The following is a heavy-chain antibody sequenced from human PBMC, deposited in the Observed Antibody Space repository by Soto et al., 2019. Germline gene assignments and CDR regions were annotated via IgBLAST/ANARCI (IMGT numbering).Heavy chain of an antibody. CDR2: ITGSGDST. D-gene: IGHD5-18*01. V-gene: IGHV3-23*01. J-gene: IGHJ4*02. Sequence: EVQLLESGGDLIQPGGSLRLSCAASGFTFSSYAMSWVRQAPGKGLEWVSAITGSGDSTYYADSVKGRFTISRDNSKNSLYLQMNSLRAEDTALYYCAKDGGYSYGYTAFFDYWGQGTLVTVSS. CDR3: AKDGGYSYGYTAFFDY. CDR1: GFTFSSYA.